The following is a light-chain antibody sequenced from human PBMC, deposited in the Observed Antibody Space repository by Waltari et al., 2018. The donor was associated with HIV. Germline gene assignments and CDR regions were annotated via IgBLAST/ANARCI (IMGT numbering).Light chain of an antibody. Sequence: SYVLTQPLSVSVAPAQPATITCGANPIVRQGVHWYQQKPGQAPGLVVNDDSDRPSGIPERFSGSNSGTTATLTISGVEAGDEADYYCQVSDSNSDHPIFAGGTRLTVL. CDR3: QVSDSNSDHPI. CDR2: DDS. J-gene: IGLJ2*01. V-gene: IGLV3-21*02. CDR1: PIVRQG.